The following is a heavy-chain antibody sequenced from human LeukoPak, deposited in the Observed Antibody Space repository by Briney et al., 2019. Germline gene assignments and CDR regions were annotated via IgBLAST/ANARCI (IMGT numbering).Heavy chain of an antibody. D-gene: IGHD4-17*01. CDR2: IKEDGSVT. J-gene: IGHJ4*02. V-gene: IGHV3-7*03. CDR3: ARYPRCFDY. Sequence: GGSLRLSCAASGFTFNSYWMSWVRQAPGKGLEWVATIKEDGSVTFYVDSVKGRFSISRDNSKNSLYLQMNSLRAEDTAVYYCARYPRCFDYWGQGSLVTVSP. CDR1: GFTFNSYW.